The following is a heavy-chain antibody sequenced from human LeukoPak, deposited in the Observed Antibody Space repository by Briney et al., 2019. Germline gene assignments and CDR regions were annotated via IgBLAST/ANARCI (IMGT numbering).Heavy chain of an antibody. CDR2: ITGSGDAT. J-gene: IGHJ5*02. D-gene: IGHD4-11*01. CDR1: GFTFSSFA. CDR3: AKGKAYNNLDWFDP. Sequence: GGSLRLSRTASGFTFSSFALTWVRQAPGKGLEWVSSITGSGDATFYAASVKGRFTVSRDNSKNTLYLQMNSLRVEDTAVYYCAKGKAYNNLDWFDPWGQGTVVTVSS. V-gene: IGHV3-23*01.